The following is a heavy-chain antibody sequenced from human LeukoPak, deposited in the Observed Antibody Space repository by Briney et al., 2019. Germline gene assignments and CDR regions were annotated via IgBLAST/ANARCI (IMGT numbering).Heavy chain of an antibody. D-gene: IGHD3-22*01. V-gene: IGHV4-39*07. Sequence: SETLSLTCSVSGDSITGYYRGWIRQPPGKGLEWIGNIYYTGNTYYNSSLKSRVTISVDTSKNQFSLRLSSVTAADTAVYYCASYLRTYYYDSSAYYGGYFDYWGQVTLVTVSS. J-gene: IGHJ4*02. CDR2: IYYTGNT. CDR3: ASYLRTYYYDSSAYYGGYFDY. CDR1: GDSITGYY.